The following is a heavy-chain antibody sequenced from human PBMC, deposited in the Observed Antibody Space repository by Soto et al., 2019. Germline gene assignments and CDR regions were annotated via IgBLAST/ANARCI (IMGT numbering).Heavy chain of an antibody. CDR1: GFTFSSYA. J-gene: IGHJ5*02. Sequence: GGSLRLSCAASGFTFSSYAMSWVRQAPGKGLEWVSVISGSGGSTYYADSVKGRFTISRDNSKNTLYLQMNSLRAEDTAVYYCAKGIAAAGYNWFDPWGQGTLVTVSS. V-gene: IGHV3-23*01. CDR3: AKGIAAAGYNWFDP. CDR2: ISGSGGST. D-gene: IGHD6-13*01.